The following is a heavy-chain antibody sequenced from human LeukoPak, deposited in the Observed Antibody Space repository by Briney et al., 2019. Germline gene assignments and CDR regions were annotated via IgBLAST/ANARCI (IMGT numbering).Heavy chain of an antibody. CDR3: AKGDGDYESYYYMDV. Sequence: PGGSLRLSCAASGFTFSSYWMSWVRQAPGKGLEWVANIKQDGSEKYYVDSVKGRFAISRDNAKNSLYLQMNSLRAEDTAVYYCAKGDGDYESYYYMDVWGKGTTVTISS. J-gene: IGHJ6*03. D-gene: IGHD4-17*01. CDR1: GFTFSSYW. CDR2: IKQDGSEK. V-gene: IGHV3-7*03.